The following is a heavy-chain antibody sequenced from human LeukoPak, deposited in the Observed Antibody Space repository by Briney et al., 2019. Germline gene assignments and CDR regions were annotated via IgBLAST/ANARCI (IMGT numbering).Heavy chain of an antibody. CDR3: AKDRGYGEHEPFES. V-gene: IGHV3-30*18. CDR2: SAHDEVGK. J-gene: IGHJ4*02. CDR1: GFTFSSYS. Sequence: GGSLRLSCAASGFTFSSYSMNWVRQAPGKGLEWVAVSAHDEVGKQFADSVKGRFTLSRDNSRDSVHLQMNRLRDEDTAVYYCAKDRGYGEHEPFESWGQGSLVTVSS. D-gene: IGHD4/OR15-4a*01.